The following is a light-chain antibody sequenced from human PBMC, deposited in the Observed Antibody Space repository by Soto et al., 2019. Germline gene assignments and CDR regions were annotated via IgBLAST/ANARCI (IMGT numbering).Light chain of an antibody. J-gene: IGKJ5*01. CDR3: QQYNSYLIT. CDR2: KAS. CDR1: QSIGTW. Sequence: IPMTQSPSTLSASVGDRVTLTCRASQSIGTWLAWYQQKPGKAPNLLIYKASSLQSGVPSRFSGSGSGTEFTLTINSLQPDDFATYYCQQYNSYLITFGQGTRLEI. V-gene: IGKV1-5*03.